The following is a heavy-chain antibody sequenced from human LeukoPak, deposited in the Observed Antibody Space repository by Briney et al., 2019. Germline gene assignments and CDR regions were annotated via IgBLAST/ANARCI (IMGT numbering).Heavy chain of an antibody. CDR3: ASVVPAAGDDYYYGMDV. J-gene: IGHJ6*04. V-gene: IGHV3-21*01. CDR1: GFTFSSYS. Sequence: PGGSLRLSCAASGFTFSSYSMNWVRQAPGKGLEWVSSISSSSYIYYADSVKGRFTISRDNAKNSLYLQMNSLRAEDTAVYYCASVVPAAGDDYYYGMDVWGKGTTVTVSS. CDR2: ISSSSYI. D-gene: IGHD2-2*01.